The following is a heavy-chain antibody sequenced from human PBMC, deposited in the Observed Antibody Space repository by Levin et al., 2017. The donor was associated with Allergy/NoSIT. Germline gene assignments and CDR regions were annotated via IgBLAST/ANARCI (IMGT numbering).Heavy chain of an antibody. J-gene: IGHJ2*01. Sequence: KISCKASGGTFSSYAISWVRQAPGQGLEWMGGIIPIFGTANYAQKFQGRVTITADESTSTAYMELSSLRSEDTAVYYCARVEPTVVDWYFDLWGRGTLVTVSS. CDR3: ARVEPTVVDWYFDL. CDR1: GGTFSSYA. V-gene: IGHV1-69*01. D-gene: IGHD4-23*01. CDR2: IIPIFGTA.